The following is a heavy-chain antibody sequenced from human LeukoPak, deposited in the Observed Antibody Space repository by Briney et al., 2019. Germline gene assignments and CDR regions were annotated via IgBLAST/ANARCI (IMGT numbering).Heavy chain of an antibody. CDR3: ARGPTYSSSWYSFDY. CDR2: IYYSGST. V-gene: IGHV4-39*07. J-gene: IGHJ4*02. D-gene: IGHD6-13*01. Sequence: PSETLSLTCTVSGGSISSSSYYWGWIRQPPGKGLEWIGSIYYSGSTNYNPSLKSRVTISVDKSKNQFSLKLSSVTAADTAVYYCARGPTYSSSWYSFDYWGQGTLVTVSS. CDR1: GGSISSSSYY.